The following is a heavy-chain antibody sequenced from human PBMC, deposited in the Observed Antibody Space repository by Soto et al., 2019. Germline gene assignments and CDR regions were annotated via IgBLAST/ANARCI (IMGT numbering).Heavy chain of an antibody. D-gene: IGHD3-22*01. CDR3: AKDGAYDSSGYYYGYFDY. CDR1: GVTFSSYA. V-gene: IGHV3-23*01. CDR2: IRGSGGST. Sequence: EVQLFESGGGWEQPGGALRLSCAAPGVTFSSYAMSWVRQAPGKGLEWVSGIRGSGGSTYYADSVKGRFTISRDNSKNTLYLQMNSLRAEDTAVYYCAKDGAYDSSGYYYGYFDYWGQGTLVTVSS. J-gene: IGHJ4*02.